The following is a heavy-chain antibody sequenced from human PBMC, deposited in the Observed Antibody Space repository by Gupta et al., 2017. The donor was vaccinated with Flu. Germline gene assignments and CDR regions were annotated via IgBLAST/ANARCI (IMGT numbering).Heavy chain of an antibody. CDR1: GDTFRRYA. D-gene: IGHD4-17*01. V-gene: IGHV1-69*06. J-gene: IGHJ6*01. CDR3: ATTTVTSQYFFFMDV. CDR2: IIPLFGTA. Sequence: QVQLVQSGSEVKKPGSSVRVSCKASGDTFRRYAISWVRQAPGQGLEWMGGIIPLFGTAKYAQRFQGRVTITAGKSTRTAYMELSSLTSEDTAVCFCATTTVTSQYFFFMDVWGKGTTVTVSS.